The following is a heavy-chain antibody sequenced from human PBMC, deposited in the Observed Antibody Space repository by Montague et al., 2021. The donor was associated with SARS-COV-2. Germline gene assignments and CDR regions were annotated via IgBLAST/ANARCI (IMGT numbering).Heavy chain of an antibody. J-gene: IGHJ4*02. Sequence: SETLSLTCTVSGGSISSYYWSWIRQPPGKGLERIGYIYYSGSTNXNPSLKSRVSMSVDTSKNQFSLHLSSVTAADTAVYYCARDKVAGRGYYLEYWGQGTLVTVSS. CDR2: IYYSGST. CDR1: GGSISSYY. D-gene: IGHD6-19*01. V-gene: IGHV4-59*01. CDR3: ARDKVAGRGYYLEY.